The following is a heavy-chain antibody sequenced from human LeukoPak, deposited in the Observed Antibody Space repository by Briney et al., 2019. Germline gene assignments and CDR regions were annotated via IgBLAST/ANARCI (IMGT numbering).Heavy chain of an antibody. CDR2: ISAYNGDT. CDR3: ARTSFFYYDSSGYPDY. V-gene: IGHV1-18*01. Sequence: AAVTVSCKPSVYTFTSYGISWVRQAPRQGREWRGWISAYNGDTNHAQKLQGRVTMTTDTSTSTAYMELRSLRSDDTAVYYCARTSFFYYDSSGYPDYWGQGTLVTVSS. J-gene: IGHJ4*02. CDR1: VYTFTSYG. D-gene: IGHD3-22*01.